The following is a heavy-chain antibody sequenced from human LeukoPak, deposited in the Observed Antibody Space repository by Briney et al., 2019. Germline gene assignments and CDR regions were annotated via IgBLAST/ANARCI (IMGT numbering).Heavy chain of an antibody. V-gene: IGHV4-59*08. CDR3: ARLADIVVVPAEGYGMDV. CDR1: GGSISSYY. Sequence: SETLSLTCTVSGGSISSYYWSWIRQPPGKGLEWIGYIYYSGSTNYNPSLKSRVTISVDTSKNQFSLKLSSVTAADTAVYYCARLADIVVVPAEGYGMDVWGQGTTVTVSS. CDR2: IYYSGST. J-gene: IGHJ6*02. D-gene: IGHD2-2*01.